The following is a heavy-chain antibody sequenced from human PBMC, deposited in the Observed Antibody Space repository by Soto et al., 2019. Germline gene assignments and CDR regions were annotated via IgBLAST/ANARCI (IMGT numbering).Heavy chain of an antibody. CDR3: ASLTITTWYGYFDY. CDR1: GGSISSSSYY. Sequence: QLQLQESGPGLVKPSETLSLTCTVSGGSISSSSYYWGWIRQPPGKGLEWIGSIYYSGSTYSNPSLKSRVTISVDTSKNQFSLKLSSVTAADTAVYYCASLTITTWYGYFDYWGQGTLVTVSS. D-gene: IGHD3-22*01. V-gene: IGHV4-39*01. CDR2: IYYSGST. J-gene: IGHJ4*02.